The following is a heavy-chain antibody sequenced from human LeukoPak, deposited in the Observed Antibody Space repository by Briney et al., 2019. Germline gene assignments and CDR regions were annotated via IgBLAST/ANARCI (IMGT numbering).Heavy chain of an antibody. D-gene: IGHD1-26*01. CDR3: ARDTSGSYYPAEYYFDY. CDR2: INPNSGGT. CDR1: GYTFTGYY. Sequence: GASVKVSCKASGYTFTGYYMHWVRQAPGQGLEWMGWINPNSGGTNYAQKFQGRVTMTRDTSISTAYMELSRLRSDDTAVYYCARDTSGSYYPAEYYFDYWGQGTLVTVSS. J-gene: IGHJ4*02. V-gene: IGHV1-2*02.